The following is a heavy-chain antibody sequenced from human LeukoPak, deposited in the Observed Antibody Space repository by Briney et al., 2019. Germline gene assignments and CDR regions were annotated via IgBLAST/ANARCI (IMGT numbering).Heavy chain of an antibody. CDR2: ISAYNGNT. V-gene: IGHV1-18*01. J-gene: IGHJ5*02. CDR3: ARDYNFREKYNWFDP. Sequence: ASVKVSCKASGYTFTSYAISWVRRAPGQGLEWMGWISAYNGNTNYAQKFQGRVTMTKDTSTSTAYMELRSLRSDDTAVYYCARDYNFREKYNWFDPWGQGTLVTVSS. CDR1: GYTFTSYA. D-gene: IGHD1-20*01.